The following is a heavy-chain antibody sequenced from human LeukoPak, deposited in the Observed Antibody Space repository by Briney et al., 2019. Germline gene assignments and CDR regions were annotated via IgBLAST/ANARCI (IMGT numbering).Heavy chain of an antibody. V-gene: IGHV3-21*01. J-gene: IGHJ3*02. Sequence: PGGSLRLSCAASGFTFSSYAMNWVRQAPGKGLEWVSSISVDGHHIYYADSVKGRFTVSRDNAKKSLYLQMNSQRVEDTSVYYCARGDDSQQRRDALDSWGQGTTVTVSS. CDR3: ARGDDSQQRRDALDS. CDR1: GFTFSSYA. CDR2: ISVDGHHI. D-gene: IGHD3-16*01.